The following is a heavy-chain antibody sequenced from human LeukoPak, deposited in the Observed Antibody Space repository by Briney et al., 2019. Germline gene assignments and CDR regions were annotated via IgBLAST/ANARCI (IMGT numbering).Heavy chain of an antibody. D-gene: IGHD6-13*01. V-gene: IGHV4-59*08. CDR3: ARVGHLAATGTYDY. CDR2: IFYSGSP. Sequence: SSETLSLTCTVSGGSISSYYWSWIRQPPGKGLEWIGNIFYSGSPNYSPSLKSRVTISFDTSKNQFSLKLSSVTAADTAVYYCARVGHLAATGTYDYWGQGTLVTVSS. J-gene: IGHJ4*02. CDR1: GGSISSYY.